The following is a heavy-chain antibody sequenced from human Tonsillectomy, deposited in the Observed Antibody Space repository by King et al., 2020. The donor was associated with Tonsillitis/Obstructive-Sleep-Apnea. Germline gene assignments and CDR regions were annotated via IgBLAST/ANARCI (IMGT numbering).Heavy chain of an antibody. V-gene: IGHV3-23*04. Sequence: VQLVESGGGLVQPGGSLRLSCAVSGFTFNTYTMSWVRQAPGKGLEWVSTISGSGGTTYYADSVKGRFTISRDKFNKILYLQVNSLRAGDTAVYYCAKDAVTEGASLAFDFWGQGTLVTVSS. J-gene: IGHJ4*02. CDR3: AKDAVTEGASLAFDF. CDR2: ISGSGGTT. D-gene: IGHD4-17*01. CDR1: GFTFNTYT.